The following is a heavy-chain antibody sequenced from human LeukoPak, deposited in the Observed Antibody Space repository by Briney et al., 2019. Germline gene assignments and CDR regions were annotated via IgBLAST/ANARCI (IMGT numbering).Heavy chain of an antibody. V-gene: IGHV4-30-4*01. Sequence: TSETLSLTGTVSGGSISINDYYWSWIRQTPGKGLEWIGYIYYSGSTYYNPSLKSRVTISVDTSKNQFSLKLTSATAADTAVYYCARRFTMVRGTRRDGFDIWGQGTMVTVSS. J-gene: IGHJ3*02. CDR1: GGSISINDYY. CDR3: ARRFTMVRGTRRDGFDI. D-gene: IGHD3-10*01. CDR2: IYYSGST.